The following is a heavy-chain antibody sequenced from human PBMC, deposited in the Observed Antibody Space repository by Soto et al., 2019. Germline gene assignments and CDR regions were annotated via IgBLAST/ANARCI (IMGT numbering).Heavy chain of an antibody. J-gene: IGHJ6*02. CDR3: ARASGYEPYYYYGMDV. V-gene: IGHV4-34*01. CDR1: GGSFSGYY. CDR2: INHSGST. D-gene: IGHD5-12*01. Sequence: NPSETLSLTCAVYGGSFSGYYWSWIRQPPGKGLEWIGEINHSGSTNYNPSLKSRVTISVDTSKNQFSLKLSSVTAADTAVYYCARASGYEPYYYYGMDVWGQGTTVTVSS.